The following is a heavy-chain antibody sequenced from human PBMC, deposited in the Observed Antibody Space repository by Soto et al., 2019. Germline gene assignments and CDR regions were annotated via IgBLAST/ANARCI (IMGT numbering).Heavy chain of an antibody. V-gene: IGHV1-69*01. Sequence: QVQLVQSGAEVKKPGSSVKVSCKASGGTFSSYAISWVRQAPGQGLEWMGGIIPIFGTANYAQKFQGRVTITAEESTSTAYMELSSLRSEDTAVYFCASYCSGGSCYSSDYYGMDFWGQGTTVTVSS. CDR3: ASYCSGGSCYSSDYYGMDF. D-gene: IGHD2-15*01. CDR2: IIPIFGTA. CDR1: GGTFSSYA. J-gene: IGHJ6*02.